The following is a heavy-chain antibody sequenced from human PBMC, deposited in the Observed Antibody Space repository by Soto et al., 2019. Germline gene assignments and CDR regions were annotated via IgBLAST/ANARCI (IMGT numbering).Heavy chain of an antibody. CDR3: ARDSNTYRDYYHGIDV. Sequence: QVQLVESGGGVVQPGRSLRLSCAASGFPFSSHAMYWVRQAPGKGLEWVALISYDGTNKQYADSVKGRLIVSRDDSTNTLSLQMNSLRPEDTAVYHCARDSNTYRDYYHGIDVWGQGTTVTVSS. D-gene: IGHD3-10*02. CDR2: ISYDGTNK. J-gene: IGHJ6*02. CDR1: GFPFSSHA. V-gene: IGHV3-30-3*01.